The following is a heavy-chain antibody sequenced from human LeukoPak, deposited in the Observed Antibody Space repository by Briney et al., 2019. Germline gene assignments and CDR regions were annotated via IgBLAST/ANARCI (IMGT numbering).Heavy chain of an antibody. CDR2: IYLGDPDT. Sequence: GESLKISCKGSGNSFTNYWIGWVRQMPGKGLEWMGIIYLGDPDTRYSPSFQGQVTISADKSISTAYLQWSSLKASDTAMYYCARQNYCSSTSCSPDAFDIWGQGTMVTVSS. CDR3: ARQNYCSSTSCSPDAFDI. V-gene: IGHV5-51*01. CDR1: GNSFTNYW. D-gene: IGHD2-2*01. J-gene: IGHJ3*02.